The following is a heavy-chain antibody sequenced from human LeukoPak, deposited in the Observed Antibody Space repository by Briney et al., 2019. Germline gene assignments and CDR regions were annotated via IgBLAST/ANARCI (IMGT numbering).Heavy chain of an antibody. V-gene: IGHV4-59*01. D-gene: IGHD6-19*01. CDR2: MFYSGST. CDR3: ARSAGSSGWIDY. J-gene: IGHJ4*02. CDR1: GGSFSGYY. Sequence: PSETLSLTCAVYGGSFSGYYWSWIRQPPGKGLEWIGYMFYSGSTSYNPSLKSRVTISVDTSNNQFSLKLSSVTAADTAVYYCARSAGSSGWIDYWGQGTQVTVSS.